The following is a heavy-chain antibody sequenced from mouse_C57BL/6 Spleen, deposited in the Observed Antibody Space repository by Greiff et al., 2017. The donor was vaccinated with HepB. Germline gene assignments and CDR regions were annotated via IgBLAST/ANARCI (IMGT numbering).Heavy chain of an antibody. CDR2: ISSGSSTI. V-gene: IGHV5-17*01. CDR1: GFTFSDYG. D-gene: IGHD2-5*01. CDR3: ARSYSNNWYFDV. J-gene: IGHJ1*03. Sequence: EVQLVESGGGLVKPGGSLKLSCAASGFTFSDYGMHWVRQAPEKGLEWVAYISSGSSTIYYADTVKGRFTIYRDNAKNTLFLLMTSLRAEDTAMYYCARSYSNNWYFDVWGTGTTVTVAS.